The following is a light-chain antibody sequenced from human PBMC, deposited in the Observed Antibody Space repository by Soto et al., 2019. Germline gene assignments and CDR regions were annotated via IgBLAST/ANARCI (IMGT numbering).Light chain of an antibody. CDR1: QSVRSN. J-gene: IGKJ3*01. Sequence: EIVMTQSPATLSVSPGERATLSCRASQSVRSNLAWYQQKPGQAPRLLIYDAYNRATGIPPRFSGSGSGTDFTLTISRLAPEDFAVYYCQQYGSIPFTFGPGTKVDIK. CDR2: DAY. CDR3: QQYGSIPFT. V-gene: IGKV3D-15*01.